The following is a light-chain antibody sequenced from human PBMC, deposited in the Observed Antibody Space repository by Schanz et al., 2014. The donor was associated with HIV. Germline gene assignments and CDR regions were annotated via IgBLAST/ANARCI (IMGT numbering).Light chain of an antibody. Sequence: EIVMTQSPGTLSVSPGERATLSCRASQTVSKNLAWYQQKPGQAPRLLIYGASTRVTGIPARFSGSGSGTEFTLTINTLEREDFAVYYCLKYGDPPYPFGQGTRLEIK. CDR2: GAS. V-gene: IGKV3-15*01. CDR1: QTVSKN. CDR3: LKYGDPPYP. J-gene: IGKJ2*01.